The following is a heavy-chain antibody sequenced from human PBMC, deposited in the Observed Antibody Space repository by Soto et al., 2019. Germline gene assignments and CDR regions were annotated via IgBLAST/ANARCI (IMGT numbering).Heavy chain of an antibody. D-gene: IGHD5-18*01. V-gene: IGHV4-59*08. Sequence: QVQLQESGPGLVKPSETLSLTCTVSGGSISSYYWSWIRQPPVKGLEWIGYIYYSGSTNYNPSLKSRVTISVATSKNQFSPTLSSVTAADTAVYYCAGQYSFGSYGMDVWGQGTTVTVSS. CDR2: IYYSGST. CDR1: GGSISSYY. J-gene: IGHJ6*02. CDR3: AGQYSFGSYGMDV.